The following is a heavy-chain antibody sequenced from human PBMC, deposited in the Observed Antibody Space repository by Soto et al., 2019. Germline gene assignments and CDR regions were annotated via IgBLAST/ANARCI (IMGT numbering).Heavy chain of an antibody. CDR3: AKSLSMATSFDY. CDR1: GFTFSSYA. CDR2: ISVTGDT. J-gene: IGHJ4*02. D-gene: IGHD2-21*01. Sequence: GGSLRLSCAASGFTFSSYAMNWVRQVPGKGPEWVSHISVTGDTYYADSVKGRFTISRDNSKNTLFLQMNSLRAEDTAVYFCAKSLSMATSFDYWGQGTPVTV. V-gene: IGHV3-23*01.